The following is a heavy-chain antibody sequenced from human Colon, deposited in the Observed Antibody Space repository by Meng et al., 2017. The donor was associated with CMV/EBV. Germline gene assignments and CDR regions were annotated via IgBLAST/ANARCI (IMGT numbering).Heavy chain of an antibody. D-gene: IGHD4-11*01. Sequence: SVKVSCKASGYTFTYRYLHWVRQAPGQALEWIGWITPFNGNTNYAQKFQDRVTITRDRSMSTAYMELSSLRSEDTAMYYCLTTGKGHDAFDIWGQGTMVTVS. J-gene: IGHJ3*02. CDR2: ITPFNGNT. V-gene: IGHV1-45*02. CDR3: LTTGKGHDAFDI. CDR1: GYTFTYRY.